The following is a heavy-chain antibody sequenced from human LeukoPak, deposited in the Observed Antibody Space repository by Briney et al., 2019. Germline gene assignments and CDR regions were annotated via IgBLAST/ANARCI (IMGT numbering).Heavy chain of an antibody. Sequence: GESLKISWKGSGYSFTSYWIGWVRQMPGKGLEWMGIIYPGDSDTTYSPSFQGQVTISADKSISAAYLQWSSLKASHTAMYYCARPSSGWFRFDYWGQGTLVTVSS. CDR1: GYSFTSYW. CDR3: ARPSSGWFRFDY. D-gene: IGHD6-19*01. V-gene: IGHV5-51*01. CDR2: IYPGDSDT. J-gene: IGHJ4*02.